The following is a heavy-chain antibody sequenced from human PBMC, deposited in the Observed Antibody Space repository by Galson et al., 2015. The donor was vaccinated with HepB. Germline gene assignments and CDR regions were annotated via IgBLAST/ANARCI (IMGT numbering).Heavy chain of an antibody. J-gene: IGHJ4*02. D-gene: IGHD3-22*01. Sequence: SLRLSCAASGFTFSSYEMNWVRQAPGKGLEWVSYISSSGSTIYYADSVKGRFTISRDNAKNSLYLQMNSLRAEDTAVYYCARAPLSVGYWEYYFDYWGQGTLVTVSS. V-gene: IGHV3-48*03. CDR3: ARAPLSVGYWEYYFDY. CDR2: ISSSGSTI. CDR1: GFTFSSYE.